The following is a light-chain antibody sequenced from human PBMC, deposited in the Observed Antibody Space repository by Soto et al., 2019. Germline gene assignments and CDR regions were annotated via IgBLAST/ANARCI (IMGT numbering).Light chain of an antibody. J-gene: IGLJ1*01. CDR2: DNN. CDR1: SSNIGNNY. CDR3: GTWDSSLSVHV. V-gene: IGLV1-51*01. Sequence: QSVLTHPPSVSAAPGQKVTISCSGSSSNIGNNYVSWYQQLPVTAPKLLIYDNNKRPSGNPDRFSGSKSGTSATLGISGLQTGDEADYYCGTWDSSLSVHVFGTGTKVTVL.